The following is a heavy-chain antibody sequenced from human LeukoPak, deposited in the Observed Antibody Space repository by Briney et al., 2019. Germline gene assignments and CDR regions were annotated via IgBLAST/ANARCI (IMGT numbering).Heavy chain of an antibody. V-gene: IGHV4-38-2*01. J-gene: IGHJ6*03. CDR1: GYPISNAYY. D-gene: IGHD6-25*01. Sequence: SETLSLTCAVSGYPISNAYYWAWIRQPPGKGLEWIGSLYHPDTTYYNPSLKSRVTMSADTSRNQFSLKFSFVTAADTAVYYCARQRDSYYYYYVDLWGTGTTVTVSS. CDR2: LYHPDTT. CDR3: ARQRDSYYYYYVDL.